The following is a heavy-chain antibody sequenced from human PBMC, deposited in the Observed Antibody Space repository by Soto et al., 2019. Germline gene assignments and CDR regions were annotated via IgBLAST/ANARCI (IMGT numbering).Heavy chain of an antibody. Sequence: PGGSLRLSCAASGFTFSSYAMSWVRQAPGKGLEWVSAISGSGGSTYYADSVKGRFTISRDNSKNTLYLQMNSLRAEDTAVYYCATDMVDPTVVPTDTLRALAIWGQWTMVTAS. V-gene: IGHV3-23*01. CDR3: ATDMVDPTVVPTDTLRALAI. J-gene: IGHJ3*02. CDR1: GFTFSSYA. D-gene: IGHD2-2*01. CDR2: ISGSGGST.